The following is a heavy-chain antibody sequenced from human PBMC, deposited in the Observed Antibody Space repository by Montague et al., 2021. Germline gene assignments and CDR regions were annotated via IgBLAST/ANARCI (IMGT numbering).Heavy chain of an antibody. V-gene: IGHV3-74*01. CDR1: GLTFSNYW. D-gene: IGHD7-27*01. CDR3: VRDLNWAVDY. J-gene: IGHJ4*02. Sequence: SLRLSCAASGLTFSNYWMHWVRQAPGKGLLWVSRISPDGSWTNYADSVRGRFTFSRDNTKNTLYLQMSSLRAEDTALYYCVRDLNWAVDYWGQGTLVTVSS. CDR2: ISPDGSWT.